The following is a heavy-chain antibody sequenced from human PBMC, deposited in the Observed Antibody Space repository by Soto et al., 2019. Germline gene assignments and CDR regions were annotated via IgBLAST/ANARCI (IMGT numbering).Heavy chain of an antibody. J-gene: IGHJ4*02. D-gene: IGHD3-10*01. CDR3: ARDARYYGSGSGSY. Sequence: GGSLRLSCAASGFTFSSYWMSWVRQAPGKGLEWVANIKQDGSEKYYVDSVKGRFTISRDNAKNSLYLQMNGLRAEDTAVYYCARDARYYGSGSGSYWGQGTLVTVSS. V-gene: IGHV3-7*01. CDR2: IKQDGSEK. CDR1: GFTFSSYW.